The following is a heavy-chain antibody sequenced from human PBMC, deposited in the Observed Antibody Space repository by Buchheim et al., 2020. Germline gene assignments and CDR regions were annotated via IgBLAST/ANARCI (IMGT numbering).Heavy chain of an antibody. J-gene: IGHJ4*02. CDR3: VRGSGYCTNTRCYLFDY. V-gene: IGHV5-51*01. CDR1: GYTFTEYW. CDR2: IFPRDSDM. Sequence: EVQLVQSGAEVKKPGESLKISCNGSGYTFTEYWIGWVRQMPGKGLEWMGMIFPRDSDMRWSPSFQGQVTISADKSVSSAYLQWSSLKASDSAMYYRVRGSGYCTNTRCYLFDYWGQGTL. D-gene: IGHD2-2*01.